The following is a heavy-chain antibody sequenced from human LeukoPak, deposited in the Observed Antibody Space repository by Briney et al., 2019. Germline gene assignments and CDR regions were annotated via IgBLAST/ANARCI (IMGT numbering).Heavy chain of an antibody. CDR2: ISGSRSTI. J-gene: IGHJ6*03. Sequence: PGGSLRLSCAASGFTFSSNSMNWVRQAPGKGLEWVSYISGSRSTIYYADSVKGRFTISRDNAKNSLYLQMNSLRAEDTAVCYCARDSSGYDVRYYYYYMDVWGKGTTVTVSS. V-gene: IGHV3-48*01. CDR1: GFTFSSNS. CDR3: ARDSSGYDVRYYYYYMDV. D-gene: IGHD5-12*01.